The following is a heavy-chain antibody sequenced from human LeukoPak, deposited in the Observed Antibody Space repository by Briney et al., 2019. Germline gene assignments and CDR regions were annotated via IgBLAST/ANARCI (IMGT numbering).Heavy chain of an antibody. D-gene: IGHD4-17*01. CDR2: INSDGSTT. CDR3: ARGDYDAFDI. J-gene: IGHJ3*02. V-gene: IGHV3-74*01. CDR1: GFTFSSYW. Sequence: GGSLRLSCAGSGFTFSSYWMHWVRQAPGKGLVWVSRINSDGSTTTYADSVKGRFTISRDNAKSTLYLQMHSLRAEDTAVYYCARGDYDAFDIWGPGTMVAVSS.